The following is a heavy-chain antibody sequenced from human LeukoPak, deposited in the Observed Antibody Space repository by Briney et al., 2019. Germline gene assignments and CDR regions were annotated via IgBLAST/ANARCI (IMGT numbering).Heavy chain of an antibody. CDR2: ISRSSSYI. CDR1: GFTFSGYI. CDR3: ARDGDTTMVGGYHYYMDV. V-gene: IGHV3-21*01. Sequence: GGSLRLSCAASGFTFSGYIMNWVRQAPGKGLEWVSAISRSSSYIYYADSAKGRFTISRDNAKNSLYLQMNSLRAEDTAVYYCARDGDTTMVGGYHYYMDVWGKGTTVTVSS. J-gene: IGHJ6*03. D-gene: IGHD5-18*01.